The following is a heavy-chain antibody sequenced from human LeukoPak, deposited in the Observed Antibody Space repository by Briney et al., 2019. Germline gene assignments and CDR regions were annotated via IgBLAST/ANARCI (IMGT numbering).Heavy chain of an antibody. CDR2: INWNGGST. CDR1: GFTFSSYA. Sequence: GGSLRLSCAASGFTFSSYAMSWVRQAPGKGLEWVSGINWNGGSTGYADSVKGRFTISRDNAKNSLYLQMNSLRAEDTALYHCARIEYCSSTSCYYYFDYWGQGTLVTVSS. CDR3: ARIEYCSSTSCYYYFDY. V-gene: IGHV3-20*01. D-gene: IGHD2-2*01. J-gene: IGHJ4*02.